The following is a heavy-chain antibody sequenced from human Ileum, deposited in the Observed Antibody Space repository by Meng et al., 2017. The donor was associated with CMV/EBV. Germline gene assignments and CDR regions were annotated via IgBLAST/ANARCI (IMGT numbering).Heavy chain of an antibody. CDR2: IYYSGTT. CDR1: GGSISSYY. CDR3: ARVDRCRNGVCYSWGGWFDP. Sequence: QVQLQESGPGLVKPSETLSLTCTVSGGSISSYYWSWIRQPPGKGLEWIGYIYYSGTTNYNPSLKSRVTISADTSKNQFPLKLSSVTAADTAVYYCARVDRCRNGVCYSWGGWFDPWGQGTLVTVSS. D-gene: IGHD2-8*01. V-gene: IGHV4-59*08. J-gene: IGHJ5*02.